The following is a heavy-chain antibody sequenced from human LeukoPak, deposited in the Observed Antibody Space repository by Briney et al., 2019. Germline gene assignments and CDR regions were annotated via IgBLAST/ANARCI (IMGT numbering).Heavy chain of an antibody. J-gene: IGHJ6*03. Sequence: GGTLRLSCAASGFTFSSYGMSWVRQAPGKGLEWVSAISGSGGSTYYADSVKGRFAISRDNSKNTLYLQMNSLRAEDTAVYYCARGPGLYYMDVWGKGTTVTVSS. CDR2: ISGSGGST. CDR1: GFTFSSYG. CDR3: ARGPGLYYMDV. D-gene: IGHD1-14*01. V-gene: IGHV3-23*01.